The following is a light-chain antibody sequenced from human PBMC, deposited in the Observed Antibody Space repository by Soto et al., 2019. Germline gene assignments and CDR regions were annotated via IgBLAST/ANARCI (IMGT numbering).Light chain of an antibody. CDR1: NIGSKR. CDR3: QVWDITTDHDV. Sequence: SYELTQPPSVSVAPEKTARLTCGGANIGSKRVHWYRQKPGQAPVLVIYYDSDRPSGIPERFSGSNSGNTVTLTINRVEAGDEADYYCQVWDITTDHDVFGTGTKLTVL. V-gene: IGLV3-21*04. J-gene: IGLJ1*01. CDR2: YDS.